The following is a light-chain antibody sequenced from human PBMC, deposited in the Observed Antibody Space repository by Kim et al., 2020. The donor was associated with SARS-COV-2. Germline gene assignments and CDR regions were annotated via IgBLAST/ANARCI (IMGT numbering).Light chain of an antibody. CDR3: QTWDTSSDHVV. Sequence: APVKTATIACGGNNIGSKSVRGYQQKPGQAPVVVIYYDNDRPSGIPERFSGSNSGNTATLTISRVEAGDEADYYCQTWDTSSDHVVFGGGTQLTVL. J-gene: IGLJ2*01. CDR1: NIGSKS. CDR2: YDN. V-gene: IGLV3-21*04.